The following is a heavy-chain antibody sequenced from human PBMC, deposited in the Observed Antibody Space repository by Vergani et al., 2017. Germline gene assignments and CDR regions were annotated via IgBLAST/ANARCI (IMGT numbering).Heavy chain of an antibody. Sequence: EVQLLESGGGLVQPGGSLRLTFAASEFTFSNYAMNWVRQAPGKGLEWVSGISGSGVSAYYTDSVKGRFTISRDDSKNSLYLQMNSLRAEDTAVYYCASQYYDFWSGRDWGQGTLVTVSS. CDR3: ASQYYDFWSGRD. CDR2: ISGSGVSA. D-gene: IGHD3-3*01. J-gene: IGHJ1*01. V-gene: IGHV3-23*01. CDR1: EFTFSNYA.